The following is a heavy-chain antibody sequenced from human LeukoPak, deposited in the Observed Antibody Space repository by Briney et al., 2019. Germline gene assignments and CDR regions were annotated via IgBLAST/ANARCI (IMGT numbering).Heavy chain of an antibody. Sequence: ASVKVSCKASGYTFTSYYMHWVRQAPGQGLEWMGWINPNSGGTNYAQKFQGRVTMTRDTSISTAYMELSRLRSDDTAVYYCARARKYSSGWTGDVAFDIWGQGTMVTVSS. CDR1: GYTFTSYY. V-gene: IGHV1-2*02. J-gene: IGHJ3*02. CDR2: INPNSGGT. D-gene: IGHD6-19*01. CDR3: ARARKYSSGWTGDVAFDI.